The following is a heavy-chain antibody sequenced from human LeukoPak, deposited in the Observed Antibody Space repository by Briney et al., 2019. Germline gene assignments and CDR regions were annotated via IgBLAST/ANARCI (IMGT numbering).Heavy chain of an antibody. CDR3: ARGAGPGSYSDIDF. CDR1: GFTFSNYR. Sequence: GGSLRLSCAASGFTFSNYRMHWVRQPPGKGLVWVSCINTEVTSTTYADSVKGRFTISRDNAKNTLYLHVNSLRAEDTAVYYCARGAGPGSYSDIDFWGQGTLVTVSS. J-gene: IGHJ4*02. V-gene: IGHV3-74*01. D-gene: IGHD4-17*01. CDR2: INTEVTST.